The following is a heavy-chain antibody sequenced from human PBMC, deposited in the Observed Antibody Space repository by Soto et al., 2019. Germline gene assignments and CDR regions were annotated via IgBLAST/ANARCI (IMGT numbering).Heavy chain of an antibody. CDR3: AREKTYYGRDV. CDR1: GYTFTSYD. Sequence: QVQLVQSGAEVKKPGASVKVSCKASGYTFTSYDINWVRQATGQGLEWMGWMNPNSGNTGYAQKYQGRVTMTGDNSISTAYMELSSLRSEDTAVYYGAREKTYYGRDVWGQGTTVTVSS. CDR2: MNPNSGNT. V-gene: IGHV1-8*01. J-gene: IGHJ6*02.